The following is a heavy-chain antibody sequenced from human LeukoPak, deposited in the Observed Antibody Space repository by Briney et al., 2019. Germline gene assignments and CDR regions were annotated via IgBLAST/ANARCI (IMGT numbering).Heavy chain of an antibody. CDR2: IYPGDSDT. J-gene: IGHJ4*02. V-gene: IGHV5-51*01. CDR1: GYSFTSYW. Sequence: GESLKISCKGSGYSFTSYWIGWVRQMPGKGLEWMGIIYPGDSDTRYSPSLQGQVTISADKSISTAYLQWSSLKASDTAMYYCARVHYYETSDWGNYFDYWGQGTLVTVSS. D-gene: IGHD3-22*01. CDR3: ARVHYYETSDWGNYFDY.